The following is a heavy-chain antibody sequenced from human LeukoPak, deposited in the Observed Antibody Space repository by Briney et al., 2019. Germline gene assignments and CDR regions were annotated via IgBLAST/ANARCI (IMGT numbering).Heavy chain of an antibody. D-gene: IGHD2-2*03. CDR2: INSNSGGT. V-gene: IGHV1-2*02. CDR1: GYTFTGYY. Sequence: ASVKVSCKASGYTFTGYYMHWVRQAPGQGLEWMGWINSNSGGTNYAQKFQGRVTMTRDTSISTAYMELSRLRSDDTAVYYCAREMGIVVVPAAYNWFDPWGQGTLVTVSS. J-gene: IGHJ5*02. CDR3: AREMGIVVVPAAYNWFDP.